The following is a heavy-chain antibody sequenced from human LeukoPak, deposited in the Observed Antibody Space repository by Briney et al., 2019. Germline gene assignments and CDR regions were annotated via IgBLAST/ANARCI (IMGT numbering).Heavy chain of an antibody. Sequence: GGSLRLSCAASGFTFSSYGMHWGRQAPGKGLEWVAFIRYDGSNKYYADSVKGRFTISRDNSKNTLYLQMNSLRAEDTAVYYCATNHPSITGRPYYFDYWGQGTLVTVSS. CDR2: IRYDGSNK. D-gene: IGHD5-24*01. CDR3: ATNHPSITGRPYYFDY. CDR1: GFTFSSYG. V-gene: IGHV3-30*02. J-gene: IGHJ4*02.